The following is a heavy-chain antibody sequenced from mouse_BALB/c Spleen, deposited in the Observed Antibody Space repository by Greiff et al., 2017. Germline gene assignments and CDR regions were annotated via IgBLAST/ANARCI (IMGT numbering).Heavy chain of an antibody. Sequence: QVQLKQSGAELAKPGASVKMSCKASGYTFTSYWMHWVKQRPGQGLEWIGYINPSTGYTEYNQKFKDKATLTADKSSSTAYMQLSSLTSEDSAVYYCARSGSSYGRFAYWGQGTLVTVSA. CDR3: ARSGSSYGRFAY. V-gene: IGHV1-7*01. CDR1: GYTFTSYW. D-gene: IGHD1-1*01. CDR2: INPSTGYT. J-gene: IGHJ3*01.